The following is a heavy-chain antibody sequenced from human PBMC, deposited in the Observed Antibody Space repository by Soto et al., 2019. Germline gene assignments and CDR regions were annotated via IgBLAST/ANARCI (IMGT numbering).Heavy chain of an antibody. CDR3: ARLMGAATGADY. D-gene: IGHD3-16*01. Sequence: GESPNISCQGSGYRFTNYWIGCVRQMPGKGLGWMGIIYPGDSDIRYSPSFQGQVTMSADNSITTAYLQWIRLRASDPPMYYCARLMGAATGADYWGQGTLVTVSS. J-gene: IGHJ4*02. V-gene: IGHV5-51*01. CDR2: IYPGDSDI. CDR1: GYRFTNYW.